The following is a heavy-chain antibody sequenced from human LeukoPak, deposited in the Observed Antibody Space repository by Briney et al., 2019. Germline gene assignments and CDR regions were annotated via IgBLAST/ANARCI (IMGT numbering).Heavy chain of an antibody. V-gene: IGHV3-7*01. CDR2: IKQDGSEK. D-gene: IGHD6-19*01. CDR1: GFTFSSYW. J-gene: IGHJ6*02. Sequence: PGGSLRLSCAASGFTFSSYWMSWVRQAPGKGLEWVANIKQDGSEKYYVDSVKGRFTISRDNAKNSLYLQMNSLRAEDTAVYYCARDRSSGWYSLGATNYYYGMDVWGQGTTVTVSS. CDR3: ARDRSSGWYSLGATNYYYGMDV.